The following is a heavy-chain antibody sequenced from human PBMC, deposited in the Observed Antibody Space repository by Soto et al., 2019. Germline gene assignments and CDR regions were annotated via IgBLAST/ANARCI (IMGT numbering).Heavy chain of an antibody. CDR3: ARDIMFRNVGVGSATPLDY. CDR2: ISAYNGNT. V-gene: IGHV1-18*04. Sequence: QVQLVQSGAEVKEPGASVKVSCQASGYTFTSYGISWLRQAPGQGLEWMGWISAYNGNTKYAEKFQDRVTLTRGTSTDTAYMELRSLRSDDTAAYHCARDIMFRNVGVGSATPLDYWGPGSVVIVSP. D-gene: IGHD2-15*01. CDR1: GYTFTSYG. J-gene: IGHJ4*02.